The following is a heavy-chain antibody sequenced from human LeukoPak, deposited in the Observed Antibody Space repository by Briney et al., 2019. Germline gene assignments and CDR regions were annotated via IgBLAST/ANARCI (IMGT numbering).Heavy chain of an antibody. CDR1: GGTFSSYA. CDR2: IIPIFGTA. Sequence: SVKVSCKASGGTFSSYAISWARQAPGQGLEWMGGIIPIFGTANYAQKFQGRVTITADESTSTAYMELSSLRSEDTAVYYCARGRCSSTSCHYYYYYYYMDVWGKGTTVTVSS. CDR3: ARGRCSSTSCHYYYYYYYMDV. V-gene: IGHV1-69*13. D-gene: IGHD2-2*01. J-gene: IGHJ6*03.